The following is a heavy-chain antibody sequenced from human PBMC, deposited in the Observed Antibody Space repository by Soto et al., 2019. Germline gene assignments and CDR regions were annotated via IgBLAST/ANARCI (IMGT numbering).Heavy chain of an antibody. CDR1: GGSLSSSNHY. Sequence: SETLSLTCTVSGGSLSSSNHYCGCIRQHPGKGLEWIGSIYFSGSTYYNPSLKSRVIISIDTSKNQFSLKLSSVTAADTAVYYCATLPPRIVVVVLPIPSWGQGTLVTVSS. J-gene: IGHJ4*02. V-gene: IGHV4-39*01. D-gene: IGHD2-15*01. CDR3: ATLPPRIVVVVLPIPS. CDR2: IYFSGST.